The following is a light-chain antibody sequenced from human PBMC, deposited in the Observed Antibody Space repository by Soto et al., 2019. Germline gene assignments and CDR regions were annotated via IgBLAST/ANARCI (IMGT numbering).Light chain of an antibody. Sequence: SYELTQPPSVSVSPGQTARITCSGDKLGGKYASWYQQQPGQSPVLVIFEDSKRPSGIPERFSGSNSGNTATLTISGTQAMDEADYYCQAWDSSTVVFGTWTKVTVL. J-gene: IGLJ1*01. CDR1: KLGGKY. V-gene: IGLV3-1*01. CDR3: QAWDSSTVV. CDR2: EDS.